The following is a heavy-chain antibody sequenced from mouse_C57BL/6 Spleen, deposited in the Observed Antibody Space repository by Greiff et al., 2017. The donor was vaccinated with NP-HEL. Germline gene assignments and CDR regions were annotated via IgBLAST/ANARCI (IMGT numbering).Heavy chain of an antibody. J-gene: IGHJ2*01. CDR3: ARGGGNGDY. CDR1: GYTFTSYW. V-gene: IGHV1-53*01. Sequence: VQLQQPGTELVKPGASVKLSCKASGYTFTSYWMHWVKQRPGQGLEWIGNINPSTGGTNYNEKFKGKATLTEDKSTSTGNLQLSSTTSEDSAVYYCARGGGNGDYWGQGTPLTVSS. CDR2: INPSTGGT. D-gene: IGHD1-1*02.